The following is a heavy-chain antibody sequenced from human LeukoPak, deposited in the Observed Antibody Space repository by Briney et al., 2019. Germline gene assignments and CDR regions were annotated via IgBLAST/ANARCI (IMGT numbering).Heavy chain of an antibody. V-gene: IGHV3-23*01. J-gene: IGHJ2*01. CDR3: AKRDGYNPYWYFDL. CDR2: TTGGATTT. CDR1: GFTFSGYA. Sequence: GGSLRLSCAASGFTFSGYAMSWVRQAPGKGPEWVSATTGGATTTYYAASVKGRFTISRDNSKNTLYLQMNSLRAEDAAVYYCAKRDGYNPYWYFDLWGRGTLVTVSS. D-gene: IGHD5-24*01.